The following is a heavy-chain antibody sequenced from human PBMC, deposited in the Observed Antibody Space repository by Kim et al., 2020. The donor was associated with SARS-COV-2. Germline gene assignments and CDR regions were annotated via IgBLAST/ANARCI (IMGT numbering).Heavy chain of an antibody. J-gene: IGHJ4*02. Sequence: KLYNDYAPSLKSRITIKPDTSKNQVSLQLNSETPEDTAVYFCARGKFFEYWGQGTLVTVSS. CDR3: ARGKFFEY. CDR2: KLYN. V-gene: IGHV6-1*01.